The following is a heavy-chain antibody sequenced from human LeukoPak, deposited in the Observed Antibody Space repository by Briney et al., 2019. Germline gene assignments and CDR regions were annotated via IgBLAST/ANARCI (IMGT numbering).Heavy chain of an antibody. J-gene: IGHJ4*02. V-gene: IGHV4-39*01. CDR1: GDSVSSSTYY. Sequence: SETLSLTCTVSGDSVSSSTYYWGCIHQPPGKGLEWIGGINYSGTTYYNPSLKSRVTISVDTSKNQFSLKLSSVTAADTAVYHCTSNTGSYVDFWGQGTLVTVSS. CDR2: INYSGTT. D-gene: IGHD1-26*01. CDR3: TSNTGSYVDF.